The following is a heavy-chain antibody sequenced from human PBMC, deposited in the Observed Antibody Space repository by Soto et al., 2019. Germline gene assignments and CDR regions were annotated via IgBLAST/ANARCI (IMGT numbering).Heavy chain of an antibody. CDR3: ARAAEWEQPSNQYSFDF. J-gene: IGHJ4*02. D-gene: IGHD1-26*01. CDR1: ARTFFNSG. Sequence: AVKVSCKTSARTFFNSGFGWVRQAPGEGLEWVGGIIPTLGTIHVAQRFQGRVTFTADKSTNTAYMEMNSLTSEDTALYYCARAAEWEQPSNQYSFDFWGQGTLVTVSS. CDR2: IIPTLGTI. V-gene: IGHV1-69*06.